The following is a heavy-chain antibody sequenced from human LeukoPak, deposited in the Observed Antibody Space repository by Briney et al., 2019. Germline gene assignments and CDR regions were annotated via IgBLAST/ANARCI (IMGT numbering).Heavy chain of an antibody. CDR2: IIPIFGTA. Sequence: ASVKVSCKASGGTFGSYAISWVRQAPGQGLEWMGGIIPIFGTANYAQKFQGRVTITADKSTSTAYMELSSLRSEDTAVYYCAGYGSGSYLPYYFDYWGQGTLVTVSS. CDR1: GGTFGSYA. J-gene: IGHJ4*02. V-gene: IGHV1-69*06. D-gene: IGHD3-10*01. CDR3: AGYGSGSYLPYYFDY.